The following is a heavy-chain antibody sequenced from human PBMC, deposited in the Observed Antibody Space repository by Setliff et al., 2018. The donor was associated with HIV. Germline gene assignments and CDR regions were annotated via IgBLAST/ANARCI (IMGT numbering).Heavy chain of an antibody. V-gene: IGHV1-2*02. CDR2: INPNSGGT. J-gene: IGHJ4*02. CDR3: ARDRYYLDSSGLANY. D-gene: IGHD3-22*01. CDR1: GYTFTDYY. Sequence: ASVKVSCKASGYTFTDYYIHWVRQAPGQGLEWMGWINPNSGGTNYAQKFQGRVTMTRDTSISTAYMELSRLRSDDTAVYYCARDRYYLDSSGLANYWGQGTLVTVS.